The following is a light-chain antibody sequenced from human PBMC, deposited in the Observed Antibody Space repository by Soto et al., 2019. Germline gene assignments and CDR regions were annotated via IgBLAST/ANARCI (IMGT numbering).Light chain of an antibody. J-gene: IGLJ1*01. CDR1: SSDVGRYNY. Sequence: QSALTQPRSVSGSPGQSVTIPCTGTSSDVGRYNYVSWLQQHPGKAPKPIIYDVSQRPSGVPDRFSGSKSGNTASLTISGLQAEDEAEYHCCSYAGSSSIFVFGTGTKVTVL. CDR3: CSYAGSSSIFV. CDR2: DVS. V-gene: IGLV2-11*01.